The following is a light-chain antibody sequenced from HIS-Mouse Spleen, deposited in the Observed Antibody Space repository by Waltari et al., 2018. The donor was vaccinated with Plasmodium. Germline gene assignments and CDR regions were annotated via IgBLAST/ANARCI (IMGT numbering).Light chain of an antibody. V-gene: IGLV2-23*01. CDR2: EGS. Sequence: QSALTQPASVSGSPGQSITISCTGHSSDVGSYHLVSWYQQHPGKAPKLMIYEGSKRPSGVSNRFSGSKSGNTASLTISGLQAEDEADYYCCSYAGSSTNWVFGGGTKLTVL. J-gene: IGLJ3*02. CDR3: CSYAGSSTNWV. CDR1: SSDVGSYHL.